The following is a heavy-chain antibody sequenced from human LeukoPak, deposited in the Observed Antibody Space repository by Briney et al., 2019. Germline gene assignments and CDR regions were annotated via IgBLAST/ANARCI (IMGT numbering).Heavy chain of an antibody. CDR1: VYSFTSYW. V-gene: IGHV5-51*01. D-gene: IGHD3-3*01. J-gene: IGHJ4*02. Sequence: GESLKISCKGSVYSFTSYWIGWVRQMPGKGLEWMGIIYPGDSDTRYSPSFQGQVTISADKSISTAYLQWSSLKASDTAMYYCARRYYDFWSGYSHPTYYFDYWGQGTLVTVSS. CDR2: IYPGDSDT. CDR3: ARRYYDFWSGYSHPTYYFDY.